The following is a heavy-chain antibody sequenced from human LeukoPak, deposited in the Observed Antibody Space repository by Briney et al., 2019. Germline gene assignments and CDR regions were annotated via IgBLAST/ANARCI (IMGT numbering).Heavy chain of an antibody. CDR1: GGSISSTNW. J-gene: IGHJ2*01. V-gene: IGHV4-4*02. Sequence: SETLSLTCGVSGGSISSTNWWTWVRQPPGEGLEWIGEVHLSGRTNYSPSLESRVTMSVDMSENHISLKLSSVTAADTAVYFCARDYYDSRGYYKNWYFDIWGRGTLVTVSS. D-gene: IGHD3-22*01. CDR2: VHLSGRT. CDR3: ARDYYDSRGYYKNWYFDI.